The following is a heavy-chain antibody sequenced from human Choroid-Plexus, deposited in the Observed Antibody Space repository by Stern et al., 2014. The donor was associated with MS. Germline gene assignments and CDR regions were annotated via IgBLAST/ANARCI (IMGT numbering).Heavy chain of an antibody. Sequence: QVQLGQSGGGVVQPWRPLRLSCVASGFTFGSCTMHWVRQAPGKGLEWVGGVSHDGSYKYYADSVKGRFTISRDNSQNTLYMQMSSLRPEDTAVYYCAKDRQYLTYFFDHWGQGSLVTVSS. V-gene: IGHV3-30*18. CDR1: GFTFGSCT. CDR2: VSHDGSYK. J-gene: IGHJ5*02. D-gene: IGHD2/OR15-2a*01. CDR3: AKDRQYLTYFFDH.